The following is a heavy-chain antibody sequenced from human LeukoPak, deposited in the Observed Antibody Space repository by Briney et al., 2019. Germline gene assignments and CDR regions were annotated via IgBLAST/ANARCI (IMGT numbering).Heavy chain of an antibody. CDR3: ARASYSSGCDY. Sequence: PGGSLRLSCAASGFTFSSYEMNWVRQAPGKGLEWVSYISSSGCTIYYADSVKGRFTISRDNAKNSLYLQMNSLRAEDTAVYYCARASYSSGCDYWGQGTLVTVSS. CDR1: GFTFSSYE. J-gene: IGHJ4*02. D-gene: IGHD6-19*01. CDR2: ISSSGCTI. V-gene: IGHV3-48*03.